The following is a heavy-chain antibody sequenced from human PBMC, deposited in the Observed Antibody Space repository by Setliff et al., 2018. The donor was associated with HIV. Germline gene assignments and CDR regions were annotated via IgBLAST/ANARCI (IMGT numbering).Heavy chain of an antibody. CDR1: GGSISSSSYY. V-gene: IGHV4-39*01. J-gene: IGHJ6*03. CDR2: IYYRGST. D-gene: IGHD6-13*01. Sequence: PSETVSLTCTVSGGSISSSSYYWGWIRQPPGKGLQWIGSIYYRGSTYYNPSLKSRVTISVDTSKNQFSLKLRSVTAADTALYYCARGRYRSRWYASDHYYIDVWGKGTTVTVSS. CDR3: ARGRYRSRWYASDHYYIDV.